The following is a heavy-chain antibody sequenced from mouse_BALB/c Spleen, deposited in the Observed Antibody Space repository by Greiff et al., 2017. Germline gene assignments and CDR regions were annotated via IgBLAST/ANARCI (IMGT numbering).Heavy chain of an antibody. J-gene: IGHJ4*01. D-gene: IGHD2-4*01. CDR1: GYSITSGYY. V-gene: IGHV3-6*02. CDR3: AREGGLRRYYAMDY. Sequence: EVQRVESGPGLVKPSQSLSLTCSVTGYSITSGYYWNWIRQFPGNKLEWMGYISYDGSNNYNPSLKNRISITRDTSKNQFFLKLNSVTTEDTATYYCAREGGLRRYYAMDYWGQGTSVTVSS. CDR2: ISYDGSN.